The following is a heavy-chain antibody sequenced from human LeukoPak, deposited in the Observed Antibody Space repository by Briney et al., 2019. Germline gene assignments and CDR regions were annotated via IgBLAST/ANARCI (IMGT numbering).Heavy chain of an antibody. D-gene: IGHD3-10*01. CDR1: GFTFSSYG. J-gene: IGHJ2*01. CDR2: IKQDGSEK. V-gene: IGHV3-7*05. CDR3: ARDRGALWYFDL. Sequence: PGRSLRLSCAASGFTFSSYGMHWVRQAPGKGLEWVANIKQDGSEKYYVDSVKGRFTISRDNTKNSLYLQMNSLRAEDTAVYYCARDRGALWYFDLWGRGTLVTVSS.